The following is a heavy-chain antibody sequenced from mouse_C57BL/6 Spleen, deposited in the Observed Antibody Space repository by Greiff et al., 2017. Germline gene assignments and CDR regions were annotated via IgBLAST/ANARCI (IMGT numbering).Heavy chain of an antibody. CDR1: GYTFTDSY. CDR3: AVDSSGYKAY. V-gene: IGHV1-26*01. Sequence: EVQLQQSGPELVKPGASVKISCKASGYTFTDSYMNWVKQSHGKSLEWIGDINPNNGGTSYNQKFKGKATLTVDKSSSTAYMELRSLTSEDSAVYYCAVDSSGYKAYWGQGTLVTVSA. D-gene: IGHD3-2*02. CDR2: INPNNGGT. J-gene: IGHJ3*01.